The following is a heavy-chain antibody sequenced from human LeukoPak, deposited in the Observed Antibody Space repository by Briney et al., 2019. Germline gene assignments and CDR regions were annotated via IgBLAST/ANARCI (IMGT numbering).Heavy chain of an antibody. CDR3: ARDHYYYDSSGYLPLDY. J-gene: IGHJ4*02. V-gene: IGHV4-4*07. CDR2: IYTSGST. Sequence: SETLSLTCIVSGGSISSYYWSWIRQPAGKGLEWIGRIYTSGSTNYNPSLKSRVTMSVDTSKNQFSLKLSSVTAADTAVYYCARDHYYYDSSGYLPLDYWGQGTLVTVSS. D-gene: IGHD3-22*01. CDR1: GGSISSYY.